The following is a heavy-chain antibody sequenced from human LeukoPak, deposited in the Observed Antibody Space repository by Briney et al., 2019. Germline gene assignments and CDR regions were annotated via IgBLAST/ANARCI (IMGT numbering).Heavy chain of an antibody. Sequence: GGSLRLSCAASGFTVSSNYMSWVRQAPGRGREWVSVIYSGGNTYYADSVKGRFTISRDNSKNTLYLQMNSLRAEDTAVYYCARGKGYSYGLYHFDYWGQGTLVTVSS. CDR2: IYSGGNT. J-gene: IGHJ4*02. CDR3: ARGKGYSYGLYHFDY. D-gene: IGHD5-18*01. V-gene: IGHV3-53*01. CDR1: GFTVSSNY.